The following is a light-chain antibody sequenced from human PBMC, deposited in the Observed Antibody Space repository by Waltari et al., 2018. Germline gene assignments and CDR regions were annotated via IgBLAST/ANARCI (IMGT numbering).Light chain of an antibody. CDR1: SSDIGTYKY. J-gene: IGLJ2*01. V-gene: IGLV2-8*01. Sequence: QSALTQPPSASGSPGQSVTISCTGTSSDIGTYKYVSWYQQHPGKAPKIIIYEVSKWPSGGPDRCSGSKSGNTASLTVSGLQAEDEADYYCSSYAGTNNVIFGGGTKLTVL. CDR3: SSYAGTNNVI. CDR2: EVS.